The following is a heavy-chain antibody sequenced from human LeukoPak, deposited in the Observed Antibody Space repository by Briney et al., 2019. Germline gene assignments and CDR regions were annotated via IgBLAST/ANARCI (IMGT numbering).Heavy chain of an antibody. Sequence: SETLSLTCTVSGGTISSSTYFWGWIRQPPGEGLEWVGNIYYSGTTYYNPSLKSRVTISVDTSRNHFSLKLSSVTAADTAVYYCSRIRRGYSSAWQPFYFDYCGQGTPVTVSS. D-gene: IGHD6-19*01. CDR3: SRIRRGYSSAWQPFYFDY. V-gene: IGHV4-39*07. J-gene: IGHJ4*02. CDR1: GGTISSSTYF. CDR2: IYYSGTT.